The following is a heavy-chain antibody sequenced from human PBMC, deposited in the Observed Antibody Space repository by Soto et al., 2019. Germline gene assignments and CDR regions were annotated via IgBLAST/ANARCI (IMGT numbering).Heavy chain of an antibody. CDR3: AKRGHSTSWYWFDP. CDR2: ISASGTST. V-gene: IGHV3-23*01. D-gene: IGHD6-13*01. CDR1: GITFSNNA. J-gene: IGHJ5*02. Sequence: ELQLSESGGGLVQPGGSLRLSCAASGITFSNNAMSWVRQAPGKGLEWVSSISASGTSTYYADSVTGRFTISRDISNDTLYLQMNSLRADDTAVYYCAKRGHSTSWYWFDPWGQGTLVTVSS.